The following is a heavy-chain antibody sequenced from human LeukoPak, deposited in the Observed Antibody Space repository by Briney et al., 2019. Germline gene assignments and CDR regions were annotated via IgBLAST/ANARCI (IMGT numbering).Heavy chain of an antibody. V-gene: IGHV4-59*08. CDR1: GGSISSYY. CDR3: ARQGDYDAFDI. J-gene: IGHJ3*02. D-gene: IGHD4-11*01. Sequence: SETLSLTCTVSGGSISSYYWSWIRQPPGKGLEGIGYIYYSGSTNYNPSLKSRVTISVDTSKNQFSLKLSSVTAADTAVYYCARQGDYDAFDIWGQGTMVTVSS. CDR2: IYYSGST.